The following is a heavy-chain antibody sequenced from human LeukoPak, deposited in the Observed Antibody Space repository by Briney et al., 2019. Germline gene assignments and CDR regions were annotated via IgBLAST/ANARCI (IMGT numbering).Heavy chain of an antibody. V-gene: IGHV1-24*01. CDR3: ATAIPRVQLESVDAFDI. CDR2: FDPEDGET. J-gene: IGHJ3*02. CDR1: GYTLTELS. D-gene: IGHD1-1*01. Sequence: ASVKVSCKVSGYTLTELSMHWVRQAPGKGLEWMGGFDPEDGETIYAQKFQGRVTMTEDTSTDTAYMELSSLRSEDTAVYYCATAIPRVQLESVDAFDIWGQGTMVTVSS.